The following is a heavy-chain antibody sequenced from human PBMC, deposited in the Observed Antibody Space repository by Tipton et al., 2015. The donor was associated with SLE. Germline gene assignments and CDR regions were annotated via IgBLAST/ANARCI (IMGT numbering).Heavy chain of an antibody. J-gene: IGHJ4*02. CDR2: ISYDGENK. CDR1: GFTFSHYA. CDR3: ARDSYGFDY. Sequence: SLRLSCVTSGFTFSHYAIHWVRQAPGKGLEWVTVISYDGENKYYADSVKGRFTISRDNAENTVYLEMKDPRPGDTAVYYCARDSYGFDYWGRGSRVTVTS. D-gene: IGHD5-18*01. V-gene: IGHV3-30*04.